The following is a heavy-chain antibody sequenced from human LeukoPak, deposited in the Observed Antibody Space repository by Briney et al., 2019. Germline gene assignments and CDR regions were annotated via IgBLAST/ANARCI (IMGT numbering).Heavy chain of an antibody. CDR1: GFPFSDYY. V-gene: IGHV3-11*04. J-gene: IGHJ5*02. D-gene: IGHD6-13*01. CDR3: AREPRQIAAAKINWFDP. Sequence: PGGSLRLSCAASGFPFSDYYMSWIRQAPGKGLEWVSYISSSGSTIYYADSVKGRFTISRDNAKNSLYLQMNSLRAEDTAVYYCAREPRQIAAAKINWFDPWGQGTLVTVSS. CDR2: ISSSGSTI.